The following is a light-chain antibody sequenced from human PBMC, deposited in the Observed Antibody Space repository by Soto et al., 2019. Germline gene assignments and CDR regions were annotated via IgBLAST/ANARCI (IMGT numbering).Light chain of an antibody. CDR2: GNN. Sequence: QSVLTQPPSVSGAPGQRVTISCTGSSSNIGAGCDVHWYQQLPGTAPKLLIYGNNNRPSGVPDRFSGSKSGASASLAITGLQAEDEADYYCQSYDTNLSRGRVFGGATKLTVL. V-gene: IGLV1-40*01. CDR3: QSYDTNLSRGRV. CDR1: SSNIGAGCD. J-gene: IGLJ2*01.